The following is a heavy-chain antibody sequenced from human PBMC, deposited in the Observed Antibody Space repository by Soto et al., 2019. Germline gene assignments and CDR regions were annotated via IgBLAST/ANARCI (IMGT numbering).Heavy chain of an antibody. J-gene: IGHJ4*02. Sequence: EVQLLESGGDLVQPGRSLRLSCAASGFTFSSYAMTWVRQAPGKGLEWVSSITASGGTTYFAASVKGRFTFSRDSSRNTVSLQMSSLTAEDTAVYYCAKTLSGSNGVGEYWGQGTLVTVSS. D-gene: IGHD1-26*01. CDR1: GFTFSSYA. CDR2: ITASGGTT. V-gene: IGHV3-23*01. CDR3: AKTLSGSNGVGEY.